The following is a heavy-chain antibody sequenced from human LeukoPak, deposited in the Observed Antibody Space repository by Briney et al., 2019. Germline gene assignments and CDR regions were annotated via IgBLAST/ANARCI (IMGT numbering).Heavy chain of an antibody. J-gene: IGHJ4*02. CDR2: ISSSGSTI. CDR3: ARGKYSFDY. V-gene: IGHV3-48*04. Sequence: GGSLRLSCAASGFTFSSYAMSWVRQAPGKGLEYISHISSSGSTIYYADSVKGRFTLSRDNAKNSLSLEMNSLRAEDTAVYYCARGKYSFDYWGQGTLVTVSS. CDR1: GFTFSSYA.